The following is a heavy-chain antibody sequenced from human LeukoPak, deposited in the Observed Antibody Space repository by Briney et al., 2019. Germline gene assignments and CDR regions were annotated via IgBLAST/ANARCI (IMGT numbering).Heavy chain of an antibody. J-gene: IGHJ4*02. V-gene: IGHV1-18*01. D-gene: IGHD3-22*01. CDR3: ARALRPTYYYDSSGYYGYFDY. CDR2: ISAYNGNT. Sequence: ASVKVSCKASGYTFTSYGVSWVRQAPGQGLEWMGWISAYNGNTNYAQKLQGRVTMTTDTSTSTAYMELRSLRSDDTAVYYCARALRPTYYYDSSGYYGYFDYWGQGTLVTVSS. CDR1: GYTFTSYG.